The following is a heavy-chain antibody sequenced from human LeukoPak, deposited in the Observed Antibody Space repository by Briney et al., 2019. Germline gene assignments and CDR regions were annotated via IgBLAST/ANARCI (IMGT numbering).Heavy chain of an antibody. CDR3: AKDYNAFDF. Sequence: GGSLRLSCAASGFTFSSYGMHWVRQAPGKGLEWVSSISSSSYIYYADSVKGRFTISRDNAKNSLYLQMNSLRAEDTAVYYCAKDYNAFDFWGQGTLVTVSS. V-gene: IGHV3-21*01. J-gene: IGHJ4*02. CDR2: ISSSSYI. D-gene: IGHD1-1*01. CDR1: GFTFSSYG.